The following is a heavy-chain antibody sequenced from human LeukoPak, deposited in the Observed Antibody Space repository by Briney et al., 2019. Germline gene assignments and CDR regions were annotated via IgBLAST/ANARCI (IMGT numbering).Heavy chain of an antibody. D-gene: IGHD3-10*01. J-gene: IGHJ6*02. CDR3: ARDGLLWFGELYYYYGMDV. CDR2: IYYSGST. CDR1: GGSISSYY. Sequence: TSSETLSLTCTVSGGSISSYYWSWIRQPPGEGLEWIGYIYYSGSTNYNPSLKSRVTISVDTSKNQFSLKLSSVTAADTAVYYCARDGLLWFGELYYYYGMDVWGQGTTVTVSS. V-gene: IGHV4-59*01.